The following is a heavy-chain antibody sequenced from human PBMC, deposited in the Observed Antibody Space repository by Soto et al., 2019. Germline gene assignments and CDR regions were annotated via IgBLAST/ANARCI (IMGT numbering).Heavy chain of an antibody. CDR2: IYYSGST. D-gene: IGHD2-2*01. CDR1: GGSISGYS. Sequence: SETLSLTCTVSGGSISGYSWNWIRQPPGKGLEWIGYIYYSGSTNYNPSLKSRVTISVDTSKNQFSLKLSSVTAADTAVYYCARDSKPAAMKYYYYGMDVWGQGTKVTVSS. CDR3: ARDSKPAAMKYYYYGMDV. V-gene: IGHV4-59*01. J-gene: IGHJ6*02.